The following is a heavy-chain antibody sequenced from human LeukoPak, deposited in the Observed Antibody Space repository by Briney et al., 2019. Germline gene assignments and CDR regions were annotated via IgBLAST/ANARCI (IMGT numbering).Heavy chain of an antibody. D-gene: IGHD5-24*01. Sequence: SETLSLTCTVSGASISSGSYYWSWIRQPAGKGLEWIGRIYTSGSTNYNPSLKSRVTISVDTSKNQFSLKLSSVTAADTAVYYCARDFSDGYDILDYWGQGTLVTVSS. CDR2: IYTSGST. CDR1: GASISSGSYY. CDR3: ARDFSDGYDILDY. J-gene: IGHJ4*02. V-gene: IGHV4-61*02.